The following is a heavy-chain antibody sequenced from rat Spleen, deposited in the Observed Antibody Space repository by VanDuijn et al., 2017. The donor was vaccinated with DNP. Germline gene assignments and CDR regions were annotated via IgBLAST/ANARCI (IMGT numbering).Heavy chain of an antibody. CDR1: GFTFNNYW. D-gene: IGHD1-2*01. Sequence: EVQLVESGGDLVQPGRSLKLSCVASGFTFNNYWMTWIRQVPGKGLEWVASITSSGGSTYYPDSVKGRFTISRDNAKNTLYLQMNSLRSEDTATYYCAREKRYYSSGRYFDFWGPGTMVTVSS. CDR3: AREKRYYSSGRYFDF. V-gene: IGHV5-31*01. CDR2: ITSSGGST. J-gene: IGHJ1*01.